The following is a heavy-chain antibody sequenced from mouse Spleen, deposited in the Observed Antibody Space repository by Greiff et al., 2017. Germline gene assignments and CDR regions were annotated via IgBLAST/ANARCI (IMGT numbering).Heavy chain of an antibody. CDR3: TRSDYRYDKEAWFAY. J-gene: IGHJ3*01. D-gene: IGHD2-14*01. Sequence: EVQLQQSGTVLARPGASVKMSCKASGYTFTSYWMHWVKQRPGQGLEWIGAIYPGNSDTSYNQKFKGKAKLTAVTSTSTAYMELSSLTNEDSAVYYCTRSDYRYDKEAWFAYWGQGTLVTVSA. CDR2: IYPGNSDT. V-gene: IGHV1-5*01. CDR1: GYTFTSYW.